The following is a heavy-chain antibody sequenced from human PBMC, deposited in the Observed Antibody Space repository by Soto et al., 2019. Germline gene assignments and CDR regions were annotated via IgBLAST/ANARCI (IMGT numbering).Heavy chain of an antibody. J-gene: IGHJ6*02. Sequence: SETLSLTCAVSGGSISSGGYSWSWIRQPPGKGLEWIGYIYHSGSTYYNPSLKSRVTISVDRSKNQFSLKLSSVTAADTAVYYCARLLRYCSGGSCYSGYYYGMDVWGQGTTVTVSS. CDR3: ARLLRYCSGGSCYSGYYYGMDV. V-gene: IGHV4-30-2*01. CDR2: IYHSGST. D-gene: IGHD2-15*01. CDR1: GGSISSGGYS.